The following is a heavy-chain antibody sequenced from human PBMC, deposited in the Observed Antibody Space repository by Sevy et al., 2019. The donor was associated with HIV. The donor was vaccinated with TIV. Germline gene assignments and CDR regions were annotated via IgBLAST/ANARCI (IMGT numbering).Heavy chain of an antibody. Sequence: GGSLRLSCAASGFTFSSYAMHWVRQAPGKGLEWVAVISYDGSNKYYADSVKGRFTISRDNSKNTLYLQMNSLRAEDTAVYYLARVNGGCSSTSCFAWGGVTNAFDIWGQGTMVTVSS. CDR3: ARVNGGCSSTSCFAWGGVTNAFDI. V-gene: IGHV3-30-3*01. CDR2: ISYDGSNK. J-gene: IGHJ3*02. D-gene: IGHD2-2*01. CDR1: GFTFSSYA.